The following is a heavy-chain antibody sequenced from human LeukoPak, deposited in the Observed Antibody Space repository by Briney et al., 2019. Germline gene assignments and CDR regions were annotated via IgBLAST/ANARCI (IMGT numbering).Heavy chain of an antibody. CDR3: ARLGGSGSYSRY. CDR2: ISYDGSNK. J-gene: IGHJ4*02. CDR1: GFTFSSYA. V-gene: IGHV3-30-3*01. D-gene: IGHD3-10*01. Sequence: GGSLRLSCAASGFTFSSYAMHWVRQAPGKGLEWVAVISYDGSNKYYADSVKGRFTISRDNSKNTLYLQMNSLRAEDTAVYYCARLGGSGSYSRYWGQGTLVTVSS.